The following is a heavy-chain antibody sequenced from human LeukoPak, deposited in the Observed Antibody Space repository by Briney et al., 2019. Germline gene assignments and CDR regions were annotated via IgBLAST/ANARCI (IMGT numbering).Heavy chain of an antibody. J-gene: IGHJ4*02. Sequence: GGSLRLSCAASGFAFSTYGMHWVRQAPGKGLEWVAFIRYDGSNKYYADSVKGRFTISRDNSKNTLYLQMNSLRAEDTAVHYCAKDHYYGDYADYWGQGTLVTVSS. CDR2: IRYDGSNK. V-gene: IGHV3-30*02. CDR1: GFAFSTYG. D-gene: IGHD4-17*01. CDR3: AKDHYYGDYADY.